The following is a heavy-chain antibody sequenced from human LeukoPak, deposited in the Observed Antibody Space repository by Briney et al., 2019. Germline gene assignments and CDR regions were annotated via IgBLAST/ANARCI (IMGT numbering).Heavy chain of an antibody. CDR2: IYYSGST. CDR1: GGSISSSSYY. CDR3: ARSSKGRLS. J-gene: IGHJ5*02. D-gene: IGHD6-6*01. Sequence: SETLSLTCTVSGGSISSSSYYWGWIRQPPGKGLEWIGSIYYSGSTYYNPSLKSRVTISVDTSKNQFSLKLSSVTAADTAVYYCARSSKGRLSWGQGTLVTVSS. V-gene: IGHV4-39*07.